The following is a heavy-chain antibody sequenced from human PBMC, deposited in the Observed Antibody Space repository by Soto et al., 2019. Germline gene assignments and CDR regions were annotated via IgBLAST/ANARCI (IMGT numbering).Heavy chain of an antibody. V-gene: IGHV4-34*01. D-gene: IGHD2-15*01. J-gene: IGHJ4*02. CDR3: GTSTFYFFQSGGSHHVTLGF. CDR2: IYHSGST. Sequence: SETLSLTCAVSGGSLSNYYWSWIRQPPGKGLEWIGEIYHSGSTNYNPSLKSRVTISVDTSKNQFYLKLSSVTAEDTAVYYCGTSTFYFFQSGGSHHVTLGFWGQGTQVTVSS. CDR1: GGSLSNYY.